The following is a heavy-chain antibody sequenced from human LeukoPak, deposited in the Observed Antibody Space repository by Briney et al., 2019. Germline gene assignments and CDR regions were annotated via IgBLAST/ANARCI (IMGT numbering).Heavy chain of an antibody. J-gene: IGHJ4*02. Sequence: GGSLRLSCAASGFTFSSYWMHRVRQAPGKGLVWVSRINSDGSSTSYADSVKGRFTISRDNAKNSLYLQMNSLRAEDTAVYYCASNQQWLVGGHDYWGQGTLVTVSS. CDR3: ASNQQWLVGGHDY. D-gene: IGHD6-19*01. CDR1: GFTFSSYW. CDR2: INSDGSST. V-gene: IGHV3-74*01.